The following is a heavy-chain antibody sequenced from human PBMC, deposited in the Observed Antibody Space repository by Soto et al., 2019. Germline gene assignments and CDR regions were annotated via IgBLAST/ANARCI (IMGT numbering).Heavy chain of an antibody. V-gene: IGHV3-48*03. CDR3: ARVGFITTSPFEL. D-gene: IGHD1-26*01. J-gene: IGHJ3*01. Sequence: PGGSLRLSCAASGFTFSSYEMNWVRQAPGKGMEWVSYISSSGSTIYYADSVKVRFTISRDNAKNSLYLQMNSLRAEDTAVYYCARVGFITTSPFELSGQRRRFTVPS. CDR2: ISSSGSTI. CDR1: GFTFSSYE.